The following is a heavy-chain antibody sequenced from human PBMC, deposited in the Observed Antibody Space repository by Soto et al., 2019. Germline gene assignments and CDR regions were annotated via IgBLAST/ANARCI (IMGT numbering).Heavy chain of an antibody. V-gene: IGHV1-46*01. Sequence: QVQLVQSGAEVRKPGASVKVSCKASGYTFSSHYMHWVRQAPGQGLEWMGVINPCGGGTTYAQKFMGRVTMSRDTSRSTVYMELSSLRSEDTAAYYCARDQVAGTYYFDYWGQGTLVTVSS. CDR2: INPCGGGT. CDR1: GYTFSSHY. CDR3: ARDQVAGTYYFDY. J-gene: IGHJ4*02.